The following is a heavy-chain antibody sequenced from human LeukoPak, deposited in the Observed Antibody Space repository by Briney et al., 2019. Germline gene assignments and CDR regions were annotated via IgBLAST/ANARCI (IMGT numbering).Heavy chain of an antibody. CDR3: ARPTTYYGGDCYSDYGAFDI. CDR1: GYSFTSYW. CDR2: IYPGDSDT. V-gene: IGHV5-51*01. D-gene: IGHD2-21*02. J-gene: IGHJ3*02. Sequence: GESLKISCKGSGYSFTSYWIGWVRQMPGKGLEWMGIIYPGDSDTRYSPSFQGQVTISADKSISTAYLQWSSLKASDTAMYYCARPTTYYGGDCYSDYGAFDIWGQGTMVTVSS.